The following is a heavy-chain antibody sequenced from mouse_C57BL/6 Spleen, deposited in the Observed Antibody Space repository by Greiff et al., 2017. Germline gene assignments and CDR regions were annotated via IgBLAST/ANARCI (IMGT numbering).Heavy chain of an antibody. Sequence: QVQLQQSGPELVKPGASVKISCKASGYAFSSSWMNWVKQRPGKGLEWIGRIYPGDGDTNYNGKFKGKATLTADKSSSPAYMQLSSLTSEDSAVYFCARSDYYGSSYDWYFDVWGTGTTVTVSS. J-gene: IGHJ1*03. V-gene: IGHV1-82*01. CDR1: GYAFSSSW. CDR3: ARSDYYGSSYDWYFDV. CDR2: IYPGDGDT. D-gene: IGHD1-1*01.